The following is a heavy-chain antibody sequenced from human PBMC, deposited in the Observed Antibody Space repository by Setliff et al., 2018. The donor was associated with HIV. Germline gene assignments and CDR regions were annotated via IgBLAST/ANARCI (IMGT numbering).Heavy chain of an antibody. CDR3: ATERFYNAIWGSYRDTQRAYFDY. Sequence: PSETLSLTCAVYGRSLKNYYWSWIRQPPGKGLEWIGEIDHSGGTNYNPSLKDRVTISLDTSKNQFSLKVTNVTAADTAVYFCATERFYNAIWGSYRDTQRAYFDYWGQGTLVTVSS. J-gene: IGHJ4*02. V-gene: IGHV4-34*01. CDR1: GRSLKNYY. CDR2: IDHSGGT. D-gene: IGHD3-16*02.